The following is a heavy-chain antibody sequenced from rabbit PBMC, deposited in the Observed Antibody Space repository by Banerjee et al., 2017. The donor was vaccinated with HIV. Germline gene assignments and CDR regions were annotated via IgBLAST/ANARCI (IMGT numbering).Heavy chain of an antibody. V-gene: IGHV1S40*01. Sequence: QSLEESRGDLVKPGASLTLTCTASGFSFSSNYWLCWVRQAPGKGLEWIACIGAASTYYATWAKGRFTISKTSSTTVTLQMTSLTDADTATYFCARGGDSDSGYAFNLWGPGTLVTVS. J-gene: IGHJ4*01. CDR1: GFSFSSNYW. CDR3: ARGGDSDSGYAFNL. D-gene: IGHD1-1*01. CDR2: IGAAST.